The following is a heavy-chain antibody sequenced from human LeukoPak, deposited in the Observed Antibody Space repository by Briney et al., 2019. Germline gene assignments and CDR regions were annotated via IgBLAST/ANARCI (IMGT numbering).Heavy chain of an antibody. CDR3: ARDRRDCSSSTCYFDY. J-gene: IGHJ4*02. Sequence: PGGSLRLSCAASGFTFSSYAMSWVRQAPGKGLEWVSSISSSSTSIYYADSVKGRFTISRDNAQSSLYLQMNSLRVEDTAVYYCARDRRDCSSSTCYFDYWGQGTLVTVSS. D-gene: IGHD2-2*01. V-gene: IGHV3-21*01. CDR2: ISSSSTSI. CDR1: GFTFSSYA.